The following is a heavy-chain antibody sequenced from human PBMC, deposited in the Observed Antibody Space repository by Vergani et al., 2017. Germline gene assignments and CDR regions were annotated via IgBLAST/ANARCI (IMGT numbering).Heavy chain of an antibody. CDR3: VRARGLXAGARCYTEAWDY. J-gene: IGHJ4*02. CDR1: GFALNRHA. D-gene: IGHD2-2*02. CDR2: ISFDGTNE. V-gene: IGHV3-30-3*01. Sequence: QVQLVESGGGVVQPGTSLRLSCVVSGFALNRHAMYWVRQAPGKGLEWVVGISFDGTNEYYPDLVKGRFTISRDIAKNTLYLQVRSLRLEDTGVYHCVRARGLXAGARCYTEAWDYWGQGTPVTVSS.